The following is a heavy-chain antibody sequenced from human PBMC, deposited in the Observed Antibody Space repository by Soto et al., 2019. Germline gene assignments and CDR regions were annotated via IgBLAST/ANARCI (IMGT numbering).Heavy chain of an antibody. Sequence: QVQLVESGGGVVQPGRSLRLSCAASGFTFSSYGMHWVRQAPGKGLEWVAVIWYDGSNKYYADSVKGRFTISRDNSKNTLYRQINSLRAEDTAVYYCASGYDFWSGPGDYYYMDVWGKGTTVTVSS. CDR2: IWYDGSNK. J-gene: IGHJ6*03. CDR1: GFTFSSYG. V-gene: IGHV3-33*01. CDR3: ASGYDFWSGPGDYYYMDV. D-gene: IGHD3-3*01.